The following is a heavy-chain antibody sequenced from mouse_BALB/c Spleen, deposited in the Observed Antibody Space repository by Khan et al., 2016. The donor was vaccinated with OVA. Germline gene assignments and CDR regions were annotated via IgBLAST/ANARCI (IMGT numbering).Heavy chain of an antibody. V-gene: IGHV14-3*02. CDR1: GFNIKDTY. D-gene: IGHD2-1*01. CDR3: ANLYGNPFAY. J-gene: IGHJ3*01. CDR2: IDPTNDNI. Sequence: EVELVESGAELVKPGASIKLSCTASGFNIKDTYMHWVKQRPEQGPEWIGRIDPTNDNIKYDPKFQDKATITADTSSNTAYLQLSSLTSEDTAVYYCANLYGNPFAYWGQGTLVSVSA.